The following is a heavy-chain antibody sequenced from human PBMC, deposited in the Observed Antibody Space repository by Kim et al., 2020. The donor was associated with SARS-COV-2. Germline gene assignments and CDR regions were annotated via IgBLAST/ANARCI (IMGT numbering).Heavy chain of an antibody. V-gene: IGHV3-9*01. CDR1: GFTFDDYA. CDR2: ISWNSGSI. J-gene: IGHJ6*02. CDR3: AKDTGLGRRRSGPMDV. Sequence: GGSLRLSCAASGFTFDDYAMHWVRQAPGKGLEWVSGISWNSGSIGYADSVKGRFTISRDNAKNSLYLQMNSLRAEDTALYYCAKDTGLGRRRSGPMDVWGQGTTVTVSS. D-gene: IGHD3-16*01.